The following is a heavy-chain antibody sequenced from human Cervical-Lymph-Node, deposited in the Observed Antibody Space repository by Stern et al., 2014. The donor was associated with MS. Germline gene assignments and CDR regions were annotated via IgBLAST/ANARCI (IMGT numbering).Heavy chain of an antibody. J-gene: IGHJ4*02. V-gene: IGHV5-51*01. Sequence: EVQLVQSGAEVKKPGESLTISCKASGYSFTSNWIGWARQTPAKGLEWMGVIFPADSDTTYSPSFTGQVTISGAKLPRSADLQWSSLKASDTAIYYCARQYGGFDYWGQGTLVTVSS. CDR3: ARQYGGFDY. CDR2: IFPADSDT. D-gene: IGHD3-16*01. CDR1: GYSFTSNW.